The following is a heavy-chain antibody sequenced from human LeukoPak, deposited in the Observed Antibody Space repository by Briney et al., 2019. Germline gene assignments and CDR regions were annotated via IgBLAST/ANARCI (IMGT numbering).Heavy chain of an antibody. V-gene: IGHV1-2*02. CDR1: GYTSTGYY. Sequence: ASVKVSCKASGYTSTGYYMHWVRQAPGQGLEWMGWINPNSGGTNYAQKFQGRVTMTRDTSISTAYMELSRLRSDDTAVYYCARDNRGSSSWYDYWGQGTLVTASS. D-gene: IGHD6-13*01. J-gene: IGHJ4*02. CDR2: INPNSGGT. CDR3: ARDNRGSSSWYDY.